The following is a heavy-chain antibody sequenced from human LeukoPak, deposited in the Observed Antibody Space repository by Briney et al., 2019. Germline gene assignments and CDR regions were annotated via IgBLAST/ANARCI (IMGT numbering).Heavy chain of an antibody. J-gene: IGHJ4*02. D-gene: IGHD2-15*01. CDR2: INHSGST. CDR3: ARAPVCSGGSCYSAAYYFDY. Sequence: SETLSLTCAVYGGSFSGYYWSWIRQPPGKGLEWIGEINHSGSTNYNPSLKSRVTISVDTSKNQFSLKLSSLTAADTAVYYCARAPVCSGGSCYSAAYYFDYWGQGTLVTVSS. V-gene: IGHV4-34*01. CDR1: GGSFSGYY.